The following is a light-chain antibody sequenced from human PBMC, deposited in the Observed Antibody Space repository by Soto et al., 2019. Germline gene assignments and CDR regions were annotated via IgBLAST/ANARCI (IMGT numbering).Light chain of an antibody. CDR1: QSVSSSY. V-gene: IGKV3-20*01. CDR3: QQYGSSPPLIT. J-gene: IGKJ3*01. Sequence: EIVLTQSPGTLSLSPGERATLSCRASQSVSSSYLAWYQQKPGQAPRLLIYGASSRATGIPDRFSGSGSGTDFTLPISRLEPDDFAVAYCQQYGSSPPLITFAPGTKVDIK. CDR2: GAS.